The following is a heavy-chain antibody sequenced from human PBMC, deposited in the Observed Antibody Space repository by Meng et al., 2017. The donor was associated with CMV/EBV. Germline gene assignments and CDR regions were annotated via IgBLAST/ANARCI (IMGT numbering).Heavy chain of an antibody. J-gene: IGHJ6*02. CDR2: ISSSSYI. Sequence: GESLKISCAASGFTFSSYSMNWVRQAPGKGLEWVSSISSSSYIYYADSVKGRFTISRDNAKNSLYLQMNSLRAEDTAVYYCARDYPLRSYVGYGMDVWGQGTTVTVSS. V-gene: IGHV3-21*01. CDR1: GFTFSSYS. CDR3: ARDYPLRSYVGYGMDV. D-gene: IGHD3-3*01.